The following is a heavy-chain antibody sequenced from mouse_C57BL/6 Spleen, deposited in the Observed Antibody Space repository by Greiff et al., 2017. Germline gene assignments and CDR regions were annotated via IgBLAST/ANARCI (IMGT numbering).Heavy chain of an antibody. CDR1: GFSLSTSGMG. Sequence: QVTLKVSGPGILQSSQTLSLTCSFSGFSLSTSGMGVSWIRQPSGKGLEWLAHIYWDDDKRYNPSLKSWLTISKDTSRNQVFLKITSVDTADTATYYCARSAIYYCYDWFAYWGQGTLVTVYA. V-gene: IGHV8-12*01. CDR2: IYWDDDK. D-gene: IGHD2-2*01. J-gene: IGHJ3*01. CDR3: ARSAIYYCYDWFAY.